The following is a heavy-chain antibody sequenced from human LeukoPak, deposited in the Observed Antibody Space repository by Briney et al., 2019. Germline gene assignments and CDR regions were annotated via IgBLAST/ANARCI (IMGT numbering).Heavy chain of an antibody. CDR3: ARGRSDAFDI. Sequence: PGGSLRLSCAASGFTFSSYAMSWVRQAPGKGLEWVSVIYSGGSTYYADSVRGRFTISRDNSKNTLYLQMNSLRAEDTAVYYCARGRSDAFDIWGQGTMVTVSS. CDR1: GFTFSSYA. J-gene: IGHJ3*02. D-gene: IGHD2-15*01. CDR2: IYSGGST. V-gene: IGHV3-66*01.